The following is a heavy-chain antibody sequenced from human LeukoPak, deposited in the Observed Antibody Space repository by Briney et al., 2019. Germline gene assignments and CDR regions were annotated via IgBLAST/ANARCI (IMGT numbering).Heavy chain of an antibody. CDR1: GFTFSDCA. CDR2: ICADADSA. Sequence: GGSLRLSCAASGFTFSDCAMTWGRQAPGKGLEWVSAICADADSAYYADSVKGRFTISRDDSKNTLYLQMNSLRAEDTALYYCAKDDSGGYFPDFWGRGPLVTVSS. V-gene: IGHV3-23*01. D-gene: IGHD3-22*01. J-gene: IGHJ4*02. CDR3: AKDDSGGYFPDF.